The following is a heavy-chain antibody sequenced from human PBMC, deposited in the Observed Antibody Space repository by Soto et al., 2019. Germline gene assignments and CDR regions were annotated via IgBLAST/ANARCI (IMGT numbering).Heavy chain of an antibody. Sequence: QVQLQESGPGLVKPSETLSLTCNVSGGSIRSYYWTWIRQPPGKGLEWIGYMYYSGITNYNPSLKSRVTISADTPKNQFSLKLSSVTAADTAVYYCASSTRSPGYYYGMDVWGQGTTVIVSS. CDR3: ASSTRSPGYYYGMDV. CDR1: GGSIRSYY. CDR2: MYYSGIT. J-gene: IGHJ6*02. V-gene: IGHV4-59*01. D-gene: IGHD2-2*01.